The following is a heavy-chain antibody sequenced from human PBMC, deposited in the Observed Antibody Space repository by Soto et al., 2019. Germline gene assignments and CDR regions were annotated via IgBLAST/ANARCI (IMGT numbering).Heavy chain of an antibody. CDR3: AKDDSAGGSYFYGMDV. V-gene: IGHV3-30-3*01. J-gene: IGHJ6*02. Sequence: QVQLVESGGGVVQPGRSLRLSCVASGFTFSHYAIHWVRQAPGKGLEWVAVISYDGDNKYYADSVKGRFTISRDNTKDTLNLQINSLRTEDTAVYYCAKDDSAGGSYFYGMDVWGQGTTVTVSS. CDR1: GFTFSHYA. CDR2: ISYDGDNK. D-gene: IGHD3-16*01.